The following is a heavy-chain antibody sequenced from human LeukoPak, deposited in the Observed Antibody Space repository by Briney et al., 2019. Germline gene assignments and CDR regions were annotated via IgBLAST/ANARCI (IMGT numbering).Heavy chain of an antibody. CDR1: GFTFSRYA. J-gene: IGHJ4*02. CDR2: ISYDGSNK. CDR3: AGGNY. V-gene: IGHV3-30*04. Sequence: GGSLRLSCAASGFTFSRYAMHWVRQAPGKGLEWVAVISYDGSNKYYADSVKGRFTISRDNSKNTLYLQMNSLRAEDTAVYYCAGGNYWGQGTLVTVSS.